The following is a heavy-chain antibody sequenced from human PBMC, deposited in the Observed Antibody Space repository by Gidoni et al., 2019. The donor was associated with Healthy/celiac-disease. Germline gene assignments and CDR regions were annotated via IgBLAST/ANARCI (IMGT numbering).Heavy chain of an antibody. V-gene: IGHV3-21*01. Sequence: EVQLVESGGGLVKPGGSLRLSCAASGFTFSSYRMNWVRQAPGKGLEWVSSISSSSSYIYYADSVKGRFTISRDNAKNSLYLQMNSLRAEDTAVYYCARDKQGFWSGYSFYYYYGMDVWGQGTTVTVSS. CDR2: ISSSSSYI. J-gene: IGHJ6*02. D-gene: IGHD3-3*01. CDR3: ARDKQGFWSGYSFYYYYGMDV. CDR1: GFTFSSYR.